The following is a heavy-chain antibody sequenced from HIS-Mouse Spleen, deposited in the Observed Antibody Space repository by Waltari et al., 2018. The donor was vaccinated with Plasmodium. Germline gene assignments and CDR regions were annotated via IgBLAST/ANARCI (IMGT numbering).Heavy chain of an antibody. CDR2: IYYSGRT. J-gene: IGHJ4*02. CDR1: GGSISSSSYY. V-gene: IGHV4-39*07. CDR3: ARDRITGTSYFDY. Sequence: QLQLQESGPGLVKPSETLSLTCTVSGGSISSSSYYWGWIRQPPGKGLEWIGSIYYSGRTYYNPSLKSRVTISVETSKNQFSLKLSSVTAADTAVYYCARDRITGTSYFDYWGQGTLVTVSS. D-gene: IGHD1-7*01.